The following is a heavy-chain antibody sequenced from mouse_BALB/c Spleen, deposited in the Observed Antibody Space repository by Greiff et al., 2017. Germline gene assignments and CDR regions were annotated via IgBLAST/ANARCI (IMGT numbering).Heavy chain of an antibody. Sequence: VQLQQSGAELAKPGASVKMSCKASGYTFTSYWMHWVKQRPGQGLEWIGYINPSTGYTEYNQKFKDKATLTADKSSSTAYMQLSSLTSEDSAVYYCARLDGNYKDYFDYWGQGTTLTVSS. CDR2: INPSTGYT. CDR1: GYTFTSYW. D-gene: IGHD2-1*01. CDR3: ARLDGNYKDYFDY. J-gene: IGHJ2*01. V-gene: IGHV1-7*01.